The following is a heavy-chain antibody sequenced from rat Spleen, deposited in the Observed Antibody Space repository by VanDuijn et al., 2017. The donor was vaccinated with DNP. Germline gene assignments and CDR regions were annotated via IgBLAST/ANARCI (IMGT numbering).Heavy chain of an antibody. CDR2: IDSAGST. J-gene: IGHJ2*01. CDR1: GYSITSNFR. D-gene: IGHD5-1*01. Sequence: EVQLQESGPGLVKPSQSLSLTCSVTGYSITSNFRWSWIRKFPGNKLEWMGYIDSAGSTNYNPSLKSRISIHRDTSKNQFFLQVNSVTMEESATFSCAIHLGVFDYRGQGVMVTVSS. V-gene: IGHV3-3*01. CDR3: AIHLGVFDY.